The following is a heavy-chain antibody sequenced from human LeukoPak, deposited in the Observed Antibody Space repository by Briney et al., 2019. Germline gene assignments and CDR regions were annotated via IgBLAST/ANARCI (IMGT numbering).Heavy chain of an antibody. J-gene: IGHJ4*02. CDR3: ASSGSYRFDY. CDR2: ITASGTAM. Sequence: GGSLRLSCAASGFTFSSYSMNWVRQAPGKGLEWVSHITASGTAMFYADSVKGRFTISGDNAKNSLYLQMNSLRDEDTAVYYCASSGSYRFDYWGQGTLVTVSS. CDR1: GFTFSSYS. D-gene: IGHD1-26*01. V-gene: IGHV3-48*02.